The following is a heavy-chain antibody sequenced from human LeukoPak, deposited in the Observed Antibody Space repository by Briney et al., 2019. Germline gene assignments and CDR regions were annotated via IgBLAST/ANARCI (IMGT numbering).Heavy chain of an antibody. CDR2: IYYSGST. D-gene: IGHD5-18*01. Sequence: SETLSLTCTVSGGSVSSGSYYWSWIRQPPGKGLEWIGYIYYSGSTNYNPSLKSRVTISVDTSKNQFSLKLSSVTAADTAVYSCARERGGIQLGSSRANPFFDYWGQGTLVTVSS. V-gene: IGHV4-61*01. CDR1: GGSVSSGSYY. CDR3: ARERGGIQLGSSRANPFFDY. J-gene: IGHJ4*02.